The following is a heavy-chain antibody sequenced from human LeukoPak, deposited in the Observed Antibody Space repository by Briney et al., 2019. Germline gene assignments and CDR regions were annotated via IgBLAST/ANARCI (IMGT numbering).Heavy chain of an antibody. V-gene: IGHV4-4*07. CDR3: TRDLYYYDSRRDAFDI. CDR2: ISPSGNT. Sequence: SETLSLTCTVSGGSISTYFWSWIRQPAGKGLEWIGRISPSGNTDYNPSPEGRVTMSIDTSNNRFSLTLTSVTAADTAVYYCTRDLYYYDSRRDAFDIWGQGTMATVSS. CDR1: GGSISTYF. J-gene: IGHJ3*02. D-gene: IGHD3-22*01.